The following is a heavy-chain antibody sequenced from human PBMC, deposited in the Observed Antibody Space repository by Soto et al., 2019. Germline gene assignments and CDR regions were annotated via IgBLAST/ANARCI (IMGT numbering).Heavy chain of an antibody. V-gene: IGHV3-11*06. Sequence: QVQLVESGGGLVKPGGSLRLSCTASGFTFSDHYMNWVRQAPGKGLEWVSYSSSSSSYTKYADSVKGRFTISRDQAKNSVHLQMNSLRAEDTAVYYCARAGFLEWDYFDYWGQGILVTVSS. D-gene: IGHD3-3*01. CDR1: GFTFSDHY. CDR3: ARAGFLEWDYFDY. J-gene: IGHJ4*02. CDR2: SSSSSSYT.